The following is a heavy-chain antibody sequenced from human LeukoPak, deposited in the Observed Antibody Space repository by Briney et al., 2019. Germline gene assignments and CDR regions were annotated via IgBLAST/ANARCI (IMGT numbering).Heavy chain of an antibody. J-gene: IGHJ5*02. CDR3: ARDEKHDYGDYGVDP. V-gene: IGHV4-4*07. Sequence: PSETLSLTCTVSGGSISNYYWSWIRQPAGKGLEWIGRIYTTGITNYNPSLKSRVTMSVDTSKNQFSLNLISVTAADTAVYYCARDEKHDYGDYGVDPWGQGVLVIVSS. CDR2: IYTTGIT. D-gene: IGHD4-17*01. CDR1: GGSISNYY.